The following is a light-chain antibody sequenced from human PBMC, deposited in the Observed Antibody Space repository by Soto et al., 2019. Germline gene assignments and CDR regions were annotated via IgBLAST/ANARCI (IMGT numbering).Light chain of an antibody. J-gene: IGLJ1*01. V-gene: IGLV2-14*01. CDR1: SSDVGGYNY. CDR3: SSYTSSSTLV. CDR2: EVS. Sequence: QSVLTQPACVSLSPGHSITISCTGTSSDVGGYNYVSWYQQHPGKAPKLMIYEVSNRPSGVSNRFSGSKSGNTASLTISGLQAEDEADYYCSSYTSSSTLVFGTGTKVTVL.